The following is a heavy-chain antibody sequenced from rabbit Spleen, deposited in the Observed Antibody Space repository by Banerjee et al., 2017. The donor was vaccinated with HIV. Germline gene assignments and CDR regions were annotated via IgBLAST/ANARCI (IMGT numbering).Heavy chain of an antibody. D-gene: IGHD2-1*01. CDR3: MRDHGRYIGDGADYGL. CDR2: IAGSSSGFT. Sequence: QEQLVESGGGLVQPEGSLTLTCKASGFDFGSNAMCWVRQAPGKGLEWISCIAGSSSGFTYSATWAKGRFTISKTSSTTVTLQMTSLTVADTATYFCMRDHGRYIGDGADYGLWGPGTLVTVS. V-gene: IGHV1S45*01. CDR1: GFDFGSNA. J-gene: IGHJ4*01.